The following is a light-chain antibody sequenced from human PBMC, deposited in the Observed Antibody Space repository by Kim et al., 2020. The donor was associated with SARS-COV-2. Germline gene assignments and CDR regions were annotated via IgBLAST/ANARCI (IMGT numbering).Light chain of an antibody. J-gene: IGLJ2*01. V-gene: IGLV3-1*01. CDR1: KWGDKY. CDR3: QAWDSSTVV. CDR2: QDT. Sequence: VSPGQTASITCSGDKWGDKYACWYQQEPGQSPVLVIYQDTKRPTGIPERFSGSNSGNTATLTISGTQAMDEADYYCQAWDSSTVVFGGGTQLTVL.